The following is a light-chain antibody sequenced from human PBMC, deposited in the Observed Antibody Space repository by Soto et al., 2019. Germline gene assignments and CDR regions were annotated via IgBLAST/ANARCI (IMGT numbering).Light chain of an antibody. CDR1: SSNIGAGYD. CDR2: GNS. Sequence: QSALTQPPSVSGAPGQRVTISCTGSSSNIGAGYDVHWYQQLPGTAPKLLIYGNSNRPSGVPDRFSGSKSGPSASLAITGLQVEDGADYSCQSYDSSLSVSYVFGTGTKVTVL. J-gene: IGLJ1*01. V-gene: IGLV1-40*01. CDR3: QSYDSSLSVSYV.